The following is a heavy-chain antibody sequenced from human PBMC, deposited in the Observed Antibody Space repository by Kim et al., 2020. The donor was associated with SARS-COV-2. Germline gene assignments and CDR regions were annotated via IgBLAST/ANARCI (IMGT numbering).Heavy chain of an antibody. D-gene: IGHD3-3*02. CDR1: GFTVSSTA. Sequence: GGSLRLSCAASGFTVSSTAMSWVRQAPGKGLAWVSAICGSGGSRYSAYLVKRLSITTNDSSNTLHLQQINLLRADATLDYYSRAIFLHRASHWF. J-gene: IGHJ5*01. CDR2: ICGSGGSR. V-gene: IGHV3-23*01. CDR3: RAIFLHRASHWF.